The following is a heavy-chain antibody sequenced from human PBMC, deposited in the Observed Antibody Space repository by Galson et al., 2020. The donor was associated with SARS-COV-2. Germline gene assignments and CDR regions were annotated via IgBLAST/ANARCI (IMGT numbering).Heavy chain of an antibody. Sequence: SETLSLTCTVSGGFISSTSYYWGWIRQPPGKGLEWIGSIFYTGATHYSPSLESRVTISVDTSRNQFSLRLGSVTAADTAVYYCVRDRHDFGDYVLDYWGQGSLVTVSS. V-gene: IGHV4-39*07. J-gene: IGHJ4*02. CDR2: IFYTGAT. CDR3: VRDRHDFGDYVLDY. D-gene: IGHD4-17*01. CDR1: GGFISSTSYY.